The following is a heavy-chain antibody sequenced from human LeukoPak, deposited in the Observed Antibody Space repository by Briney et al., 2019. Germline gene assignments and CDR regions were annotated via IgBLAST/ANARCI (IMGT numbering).Heavy chain of an antibody. J-gene: IGHJ6*04. D-gene: IGHD3-9*01. V-gene: IGHV4-61*01. CDR1: GGFVSSGSYY. CDR3: ASLLRYFDWLLAPSYYYGMDV. CDR2: IYYSGST. Sequence: SETLSLTCPVSGGFVSSGSYYRSWIRQPPGKGLEWIGYIYYSGSTNYNPSLKSRVTISVDTSKNQFSLKLSSVTAADTAVYYCASLLRYFDWLLAPSYYYGMDVWGKGTTVSVSS.